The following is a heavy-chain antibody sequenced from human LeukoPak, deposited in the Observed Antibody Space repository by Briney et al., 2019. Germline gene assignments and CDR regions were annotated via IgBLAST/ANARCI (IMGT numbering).Heavy chain of an antibody. D-gene: IGHD1-7*01. CDR3: AKRGMSGTKEFDY. Sequence: GGSLRLSCAASGFTFSTHGMSWVRQAPGKGLEWVAAILPSGDKTYYADSVKGRFTISRDNSKTTLYPQMNSLRAEDTAVYFCAKRGMSGTKEFDYWGQGSLVTVSS. V-gene: IGHV3-23*01. CDR1: GFTFSTHG. CDR2: ILPSGDKT. J-gene: IGHJ4*02.